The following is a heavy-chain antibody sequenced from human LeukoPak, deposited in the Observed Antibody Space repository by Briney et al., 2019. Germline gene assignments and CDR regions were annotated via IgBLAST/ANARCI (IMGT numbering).Heavy chain of an antibody. D-gene: IGHD6-13*01. Sequence: PGGSLRLSCAASGFTFSSYGMHWVRQAPGKGLEWVAFIRYDGSNKYYADSVKGRFTISRDNSKNTLYVQMNSLRAEDTAVYYCARDRGGIAAAAHLDVWGKGTTVTVSS. CDR2: IRYDGSNK. CDR3: ARDRGGIAAAAHLDV. CDR1: GFTFSSYG. J-gene: IGHJ6*04. V-gene: IGHV3-30*02.